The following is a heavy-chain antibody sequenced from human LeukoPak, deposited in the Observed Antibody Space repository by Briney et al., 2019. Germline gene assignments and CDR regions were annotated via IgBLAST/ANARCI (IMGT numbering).Heavy chain of an antibody. CDR3: ARGRRGWFDP. J-gene: IGHJ5*02. CDR1: GGSFSGYY. Sequence: SETLSLTCAVYGGSFSGYYWSWIRQPPGKGLEWIGEINHSGSTNYNPSLKSRVTISVDTSKNQFSLKLSSVTAADTAVYYCARGRRGWFDPWGQGTLVTVSS. V-gene: IGHV4-34*01. CDR2: INHSGST. D-gene: IGHD3-10*01.